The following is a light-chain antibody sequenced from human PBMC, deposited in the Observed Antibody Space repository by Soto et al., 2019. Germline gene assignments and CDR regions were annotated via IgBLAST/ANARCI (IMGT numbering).Light chain of an antibody. V-gene: IGLV2-14*01. CDR2: DVS. CDR1: SSDVGGYNY. J-gene: IGLJ2*01. CDR3: SSYTSSSTRVV. Sequence: QSALTQPASVSGSPGQSITISCTGTSSDVGGYNYVSWYQQHPGKAPKLMIYDVSNRPSGVSNRFSGSKSGNTASLTIPGLQAEDEADYYCSSYTSSSTRVVFGGGTQLTVL.